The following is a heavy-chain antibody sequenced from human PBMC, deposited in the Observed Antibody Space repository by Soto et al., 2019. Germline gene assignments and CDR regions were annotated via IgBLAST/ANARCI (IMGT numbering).Heavy chain of an antibody. D-gene: IGHD6-6*01. CDR2: TNYGSKWSY. CDR3: ASWLTILAARPKFGYYYGMDV. CDR1: GDSVSESSVS. J-gene: IGHJ6*02. V-gene: IGHV6-1*01. Sequence: SQTLSLTCAISGDSVSESSVSWNWIRQSPSRELEWLGRTNYGSKWSYAYAESVRSRITISADTSKNQFSLHLTSMTAADTAVYYCASWLTILAARPKFGYYYGMDVWGQGTTVAVSS.